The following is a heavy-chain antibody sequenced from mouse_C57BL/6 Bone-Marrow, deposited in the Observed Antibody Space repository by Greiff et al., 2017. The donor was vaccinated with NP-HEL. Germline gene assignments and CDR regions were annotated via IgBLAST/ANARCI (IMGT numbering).Heavy chain of an antibody. CDR3: TANYGYWYFDV. D-gene: IGHD1-1*01. V-gene: IGHV14-4*01. Sequence: EVQLQQSGAELVRPGASVKLSCTASGFNIKDDYMHWVKQRPEQGLEWIGWIDPENGDTEYASKFQGKATITADTSANTADLQLSSRTSEDTAVYYCTANYGYWYFDVWGTGTTVTVSS. CDR2: IDPENGDT. CDR1: GFNIKDDY. J-gene: IGHJ1*03.